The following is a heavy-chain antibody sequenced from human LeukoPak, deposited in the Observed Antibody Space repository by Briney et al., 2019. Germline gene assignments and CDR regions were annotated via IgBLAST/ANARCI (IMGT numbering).Heavy chain of an antibody. CDR1: GFTFSSYA. Sequence: GGSLRLSCAASGFTFSSYAMHWVRQAPGKGLEWVAVISYDGSNKYYADSVKGRFTISRDNSKNTLYLQMNSLRAEDTAVYYCARDGRAYKPHFDYWGQGTLVTVSS. V-gene: IGHV3-30-3*01. J-gene: IGHJ4*02. CDR2: ISYDGSNK. D-gene: IGHD5-24*01. CDR3: ARDGRAYKPHFDY.